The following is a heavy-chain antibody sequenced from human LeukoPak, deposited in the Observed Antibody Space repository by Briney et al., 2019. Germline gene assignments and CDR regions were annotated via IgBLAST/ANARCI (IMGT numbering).Heavy chain of an antibody. J-gene: IGHJ6*03. CDR3: ARDAEYLYYYYYYYMDV. V-gene: IGHV3-7*01. Sequence: GGSLRLSCAASGFTFSSYWMSWVRQTQGKGMEWVANIKQDGSEKYYVDSVKGRFTISRDNAKNSLYLQMNSLRAEDTAVYYCARDAEYLYYYYYYYMDVWGKGTTVTVSS. D-gene: IGHD6-6*01. CDR1: GFTFSSYW. CDR2: IKQDGSEK.